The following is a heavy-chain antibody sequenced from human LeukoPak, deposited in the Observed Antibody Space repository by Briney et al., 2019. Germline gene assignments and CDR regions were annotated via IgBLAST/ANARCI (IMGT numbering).Heavy chain of an antibody. J-gene: IGHJ4*02. CDR2: INHSGST. CDR3: ACIYYDSSGYYYVDY. V-gene: IGHV4-34*01. D-gene: IGHD3-22*01. Sequence: PSETLPLTCAVYGGSFSGYYWSWIRQPPGKGLEWIGEINHSGSTNYNPSLKSRVTISVDTSKNQFSLKLSSVTAADTAVYYCACIYYDSSGYYYVDYWGQGTLVTVSS. CDR1: GGSFSGYY.